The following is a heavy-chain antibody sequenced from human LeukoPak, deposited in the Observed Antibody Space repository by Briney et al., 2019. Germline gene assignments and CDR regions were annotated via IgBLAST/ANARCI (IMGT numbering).Heavy chain of an antibody. Sequence: GGSLRLSCAASGFTFSSYWMHWVRQAPGKGLVWVSRINTDGSSTSYADSVKGRFTISRDNAKNTLYLQMNSLRAEDTAVYYCVKASSSSTRARPGYYYYMDVWGKGTTVTVSS. V-gene: IGHV3-74*01. CDR3: VKASSSSTRARPGYYYYMDV. J-gene: IGHJ6*03. CDR1: GFTFSSYW. CDR2: INTDGSST. D-gene: IGHD6-6*01.